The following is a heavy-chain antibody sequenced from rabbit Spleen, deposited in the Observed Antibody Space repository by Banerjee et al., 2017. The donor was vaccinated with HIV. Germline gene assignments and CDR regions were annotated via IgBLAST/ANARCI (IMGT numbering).Heavy chain of an antibody. Sequence: QSLEESGGDLVKPGASLTLTCTASGFSFSSSHYMCWVRQAPGKGPEWIACIYNGDDNTYYASWAKGRFTISKISSTTVTLQMTSLTPADTATYFCARSTYGYDDYADLYYAAMDLWGPGTLVTVS. CDR1: GFSFSSSHY. CDR2: IYNGDDNT. J-gene: IGHJ6*01. V-gene: IGHV1S40*01. CDR3: ARSTYGYDDYADLYYAAMDL. D-gene: IGHD6-1*01.